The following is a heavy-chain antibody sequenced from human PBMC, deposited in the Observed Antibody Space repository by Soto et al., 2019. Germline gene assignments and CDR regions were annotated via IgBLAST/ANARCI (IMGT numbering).Heavy chain of an antibody. Sequence: GGSLRLSCAASGFTVSRNYMSWIRQAPGKGLEWVSVIYSGGSTYYADSVKGRFTISRDNSKNTLYLQMNSLRAEDTAVYYCARADRSLGYCSGGSCSPSYWGQGTLVTVSS. CDR3: ARADRSLGYCSGGSCSPSY. CDR1: GFTVSRNY. D-gene: IGHD2-15*01. V-gene: IGHV3-66*01. CDR2: IYSGGST. J-gene: IGHJ4*02.